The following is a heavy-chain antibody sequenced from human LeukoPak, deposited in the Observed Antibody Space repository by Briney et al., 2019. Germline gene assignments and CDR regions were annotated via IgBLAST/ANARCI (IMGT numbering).Heavy chain of an antibody. Sequence: GASVKVSCKASGYTFTGYYMHWVRQAPGQGLEWMGWINPNSGGTNYAQKFRGRVTMTRDTSISTAYMELSRLRSDDTAVFYCARTVYGAGSYYISWGQGTLVTVSS. CDR1: GYTFTGYY. CDR3: ARTVYGAGSYYIS. CDR2: INPNSGGT. D-gene: IGHD3-10*01. V-gene: IGHV1-2*02. J-gene: IGHJ4*02.